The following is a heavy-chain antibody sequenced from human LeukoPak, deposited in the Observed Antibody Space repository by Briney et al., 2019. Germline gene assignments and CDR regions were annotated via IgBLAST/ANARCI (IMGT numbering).Heavy chain of an antibody. CDR1: GGSISSGSYY. V-gene: IGHV4-61*02. CDR3: ARQYSSSHYYYYYGKDV. J-gene: IGHJ6*02. D-gene: IGHD6-6*01. CDR2: IYTSGST. Sequence: PSETLSLTCTVSGGSISSGSYYWSWIRQPAGKGLEWIGRIYTSGSTNYNPSLKSRVTISVDTSKNQFSLKLSSVTAADTAVYYCARQYSSSHYYYYYGKDVWGQGTTVTVSS.